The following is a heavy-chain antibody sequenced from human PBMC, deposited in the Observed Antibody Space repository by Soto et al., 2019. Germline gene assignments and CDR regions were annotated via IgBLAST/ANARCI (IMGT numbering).Heavy chain of an antibody. CDR2: IYYSGST. J-gene: IGHJ5*02. V-gene: IGHV4-31*03. D-gene: IGHD3-3*01. CDR3: ARGGAAGALFLLNWFDP. CDR1: GGSVSSGGYY. Sequence: SETLSLTCTVSGGSVSSGGYYWSWIRQHPGKGLEWIGYIYYSGSTYYNPSLKSRVTISVDTSKNQFSLKLSSVTAADTAVYYCARGGAAGALFLLNWFDPWGQGTLVTVSS.